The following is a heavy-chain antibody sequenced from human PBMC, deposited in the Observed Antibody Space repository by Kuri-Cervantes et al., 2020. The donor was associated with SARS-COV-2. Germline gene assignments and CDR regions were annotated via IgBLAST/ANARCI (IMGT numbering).Heavy chain of an antibody. V-gene: IGHV3-21*01. CDR2: ISSSSSYI. CDR3: ARIVRYFDQLDY. J-gene: IGHJ4*02. CDR1: GLTFSSYS. D-gene: IGHD3-9*01. Sequence: GGSLRLSCAASGLTFSSYSMNWVRQAPGKGLEWVSSISSSSSYIYYADSVKGRFTISRDNAKNSLYLQMNSLRAEDTAVYYCARIVRYFDQLDYWGQGTLVTVSS.